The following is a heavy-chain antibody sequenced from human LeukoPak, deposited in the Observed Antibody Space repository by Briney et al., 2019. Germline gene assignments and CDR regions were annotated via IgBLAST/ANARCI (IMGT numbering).Heavy chain of an antibody. D-gene: IGHD6-6*01. CDR3: ASTGSSRSFDY. Sequence: PSETLSLTCTVSGGSLSSYYWSWIRQPAGKGLEWIGRIYTSGSTNYNPSLKRRVTMSVDTPKLQFSLKLSSVTASDTAVYYCASTGSSRSFDYWGQGTLVTVSS. J-gene: IGHJ4*02. V-gene: IGHV4-4*07. CDR2: IYTSGST. CDR1: GGSLSSYY.